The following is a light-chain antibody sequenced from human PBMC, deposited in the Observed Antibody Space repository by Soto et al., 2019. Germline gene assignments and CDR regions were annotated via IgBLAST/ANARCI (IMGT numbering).Light chain of an antibody. CDR1: QSVSSSH. J-gene: IGKJ1*01. CDR2: GAS. V-gene: IGKV3-20*01. CDR3: QQYGTSPTWT. Sequence: IVLTQSPGTLSLSPGERATLSCRASQSVSSSHLAWYQQKPGQAPRLLICGASTRATGIPDRFSGSGSGTDFTLTISRLEPEDFAVYYCQQYGTSPTWTFGQGTKVDIK.